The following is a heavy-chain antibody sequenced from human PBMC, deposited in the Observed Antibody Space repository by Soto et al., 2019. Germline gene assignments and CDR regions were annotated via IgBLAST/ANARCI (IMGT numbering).Heavy chain of an antibody. CDR1: GYTFSNYG. V-gene: IGHV1-18*01. CDR3: ARDSPPVDY. J-gene: IGHJ4*02. Sequence: QVQLVQSGAEVKKPGASVKVSCKASGYTFSNYGISWVRQAPGQGLEWMGWISAYNGNTKYAQKPQGRATMTTDTATSTAYMELRSLRSDDTAVYSCARDSPPVDYWGQGTLVTVSS. CDR2: ISAYNGNT.